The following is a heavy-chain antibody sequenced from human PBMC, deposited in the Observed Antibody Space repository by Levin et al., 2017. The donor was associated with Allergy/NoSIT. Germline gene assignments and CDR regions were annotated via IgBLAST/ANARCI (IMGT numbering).Heavy chain of an antibody. Sequence: GESLKISCVASGFTFSTYWMHWVRQTPGKGLVWVSRINTDGSITSYADSVKGRVPISRDNAKNTLYLQMNSLTVEDTAVYYCARVGSYPPFDWGQGTLVTVSS. CDR3: ARVGSYPPFD. J-gene: IGHJ4*02. V-gene: IGHV3-74*01. D-gene: IGHD2/OR15-2a*01. CDR1: GFTFSTYW. CDR2: INTDGSIT.